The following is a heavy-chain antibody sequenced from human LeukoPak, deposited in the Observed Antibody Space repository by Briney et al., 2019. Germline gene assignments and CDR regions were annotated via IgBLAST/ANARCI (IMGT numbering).Heavy chain of an antibody. CDR3: ARAPYYYGSGSYPDY. J-gene: IGHJ4*02. CDR2: INPNSGGT. D-gene: IGHD3-10*01. V-gene: IGHV1-2*02. CDR1: GYTFTGYY. Sequence: ASVKVSCKASGYTFTGYYMHWVRQAPGQGLEWMGWINPNSGGTNYAQKFQGRVTMTRDTSISTAYMELSRLRSEDTAVYYCARAPYYYGSGSYPDYWGQGTLVTVSS.